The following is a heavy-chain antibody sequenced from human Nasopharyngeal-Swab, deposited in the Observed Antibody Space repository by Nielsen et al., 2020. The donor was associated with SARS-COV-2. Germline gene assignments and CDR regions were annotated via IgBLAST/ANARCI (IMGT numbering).Heavy chain of an antibody. CDR2: ISYDGSNK. D-gene: IGHD5-18*01. V-gene: IGHV3-30*18. CDR1: GFTFSSYG. Sequence: GESLKISCAASGFTFSSYGMHWVRQAPGKGLEWVAVISYDGSNKYYADSVKGRFTISRDNSKNTLYLQMNSLRAEDTAVYYCAKDWGYKSDYYYYMDVWGKGTTVTASS. CDR3: AKDWGYKSDYYYYMDV. J-gene: IGHJ6*03.